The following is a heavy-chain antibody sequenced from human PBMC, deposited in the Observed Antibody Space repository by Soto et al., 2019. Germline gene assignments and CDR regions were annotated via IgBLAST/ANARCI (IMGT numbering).Heavy chain of an antibody. V-gene: IGHV3-30-3*01. CDR2: ISYDGSNK. J-gene: IGHJ4*02. Sequence: QVQLVESGGGVVQPGRSLRLSCAASGFTFSSYAMHWVRQAPGKGLEWVAVISYDGSNKYYADSVKGRFTISRDNSKNTLYLQMNSLRAEDTAVYYCARDQHTDSSRYYYFDYWGQGTLVTVSS. D-gene: IGHD3-22*01. CDR3: ARDQHTDSSRYYYFDY. CDR1: GFTFSSYA.